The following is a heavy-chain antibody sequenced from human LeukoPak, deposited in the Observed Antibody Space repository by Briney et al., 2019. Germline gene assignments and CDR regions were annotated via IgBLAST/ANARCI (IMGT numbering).Heavy chain of an antibody. V-gene: IGHV3-53*01. CDR2: IYSGGST. D-gene: IGHD3-16*01. Sequence: GGSLRLSCAASGFTFSSYGMNWVRQAPGKGLEWVSVIYSGGSTYYADSVKGRFTISRDNSKNTLYLQMNSPRAEDTAVYYCARGGYDAFDIWGQGTMVTVSS. CDR3: ARGGYDAFDI. J-gene: IGHJ3*02. CDR1: GFTFSSYG.